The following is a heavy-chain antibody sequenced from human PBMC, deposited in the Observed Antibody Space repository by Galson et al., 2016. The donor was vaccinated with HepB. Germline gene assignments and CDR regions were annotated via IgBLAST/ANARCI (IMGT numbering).Heavy chain of an antibody. CDR2: ISGSGATT. J-gene: IGHJ4*02. CDR1: GFSFTNYA. CDR3: AKGSDYYDSRSLNY. Sequence: SLRLSCAASGFSFTNYAMNWVRQAPGKGLEWVSSISGSGATTYYAGSVKGRFTISRDNSKNTLFRQINSLRADDTAVYFCAKGSDYYDSRSLNYWGQGTPVTVSS. D-gene: IGHD3-22*01. V-gene: IGHV3-23*01.